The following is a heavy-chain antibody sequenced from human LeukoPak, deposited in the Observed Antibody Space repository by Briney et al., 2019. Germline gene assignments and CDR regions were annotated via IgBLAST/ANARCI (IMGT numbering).Heavy chain of an antibody. J-gene: IGHJ4*02. CDR3: TKYYYDSSGYLYYFDY. CDR1: GFTFTNAG. D-gene: IGHD3-22*01. CDR2: IKSKTDGGTA. V-gene: IGHV3-15*01. Sequence: GGSLRLSCAASGFTFTNAGMSWVRQAPGKGLEWVGRIKSKTDGGTADYAAPVKGRFTISRADSKNTLYLQMNSLKTEHTAVYYCTKYYYDSSGYLYYFDYGGEGTLVTVS.